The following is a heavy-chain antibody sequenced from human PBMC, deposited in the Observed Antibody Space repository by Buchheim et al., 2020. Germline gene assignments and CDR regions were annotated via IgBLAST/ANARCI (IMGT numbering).Heavy chain of an antibody. V-gene: IGHV3-23*01. CDR3: ARNLDDYFYYYGMDV. CDR2: ISGSGGST. Sequence: EVQLLESGGGLVQPGGSLRLSCAVSGFTFSSYVMSWVRQAPGKGLEWVSTISGSGGSTYYADSVKGRFTISRDNSTNTLYLQMNSLRAEDTAVYYCARNLDDYFYYYGMDVWGQGTT. D-gene: IGHD1-14*01. CDR1: GFTFSSYV. J-gene: IGHJ6*02.